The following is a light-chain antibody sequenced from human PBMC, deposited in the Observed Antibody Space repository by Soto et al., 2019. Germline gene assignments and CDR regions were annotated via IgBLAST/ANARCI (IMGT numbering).Light chain of an antibody. V-gene: IGKV3-20*01. CDR2: DAS. J-gene: IGKJ1*01. CDR3: QYYGSSPQA. CDR1: QGGDDTF. Sequence: DIVLTQSPGTLSLSPGEIATLTFRASQGGDDTFLAWYQQKPGQAPSLLIYDASIRATGIADRFSGSGSGTDFTLTISRLEPEDFAVYYCQYYGSSPQAFGQGTKVDIK.